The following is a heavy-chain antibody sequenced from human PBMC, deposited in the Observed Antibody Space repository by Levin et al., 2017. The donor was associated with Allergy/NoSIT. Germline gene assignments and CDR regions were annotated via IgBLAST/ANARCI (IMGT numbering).Heavy chain of an antibody. CDR3: ARDRGRDGDYLFALDY. V-gene: IGHV3-33*01. Sequence: LTGGSLRLSCAASGFTFSSYGMHWVRQAPGKGLEWVAVIWYDGSNKYYADSVKGRFTISRDNSKNTLYLQMNSLRAEDTAVYYCARDRGRDGDYLFALDYWGQGTLVTVSS. J-gene: IGHJ4*02. D-gene: IGHD4-17*01. CDR2: IWYDGSNK. CDR1: GFTFSSYG.